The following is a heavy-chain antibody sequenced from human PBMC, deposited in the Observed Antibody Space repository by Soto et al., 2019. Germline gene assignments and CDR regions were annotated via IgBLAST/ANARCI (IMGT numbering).Heavy chain of an antibody. CDR2: IYYSGST. V-gene: IGHV4-61*01. CDR1: GGSVSSGSYY. Sequence: PSETLSLTCTVSGGSVSSGSYYWSWIRQPPGKGLEWIGYIYYSGSTNYNPSLKSRVTISVDTSKNQFSLKLSSVTAADTAVYYCARETYYYGSGSYRYNWFDPWGQGTLVTVSS. J-gene: IGHJ5*02. D-gene: IGHD3-10*01. CDR3: ARETYYYGSGSYRYNWFDP.